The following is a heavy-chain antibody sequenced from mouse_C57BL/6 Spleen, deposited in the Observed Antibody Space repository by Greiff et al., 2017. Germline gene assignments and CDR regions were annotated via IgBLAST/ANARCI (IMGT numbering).Heavy chain of an antibody. J-gene: IGHJ2*01. CDR1: GYTFTSYW. Sequence: QVQLQQPGAELVKPGASVKLSCKASGYTFTSYWMHWVKQRPGQGLEWIGMIHPNSGSTNYNEKFKSKATLTVDKSSSTAYMQLSSLTSEDSAVYHCARNNGSTYLDYWGKGTTLTVSS. D-gene: IGHD1-1*01. CDR2: IHPNSGST. V-gene: IGHV1-64*01. CDR3: ARNNGSTYLDY.